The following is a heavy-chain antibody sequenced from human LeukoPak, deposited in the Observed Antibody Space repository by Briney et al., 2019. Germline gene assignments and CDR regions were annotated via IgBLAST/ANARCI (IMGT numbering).Heavy chain of an antibody. V-gene: IGHV4-59*01. Sequence: SETLSLTCTVSGDSISNYYWSWIRQSPGKKLECIGYMYNRGSTIYSPSLKSRVTISTDTSKNQFSLRLTSVTAADTAVYYCSRAEKAVTGTLDYWGQGTLITVSS. J-gene: IGHJ4*02. CDR2: MYNRGST. D-gene: IGHD6-19*01. CDR3: SRAEKAVTGTLDY. CDR1: GDSISNYY.